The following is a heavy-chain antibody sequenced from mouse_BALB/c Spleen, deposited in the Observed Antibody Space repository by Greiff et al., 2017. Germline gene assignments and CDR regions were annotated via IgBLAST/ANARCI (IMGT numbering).Heavy chain of an antibody. CDR2: IYPGNSDT. D-gene: IGHD2-1*01. Sequence: EVQLQESGTVLARPGASVKMSCKASGYSFTSYCMHWVKQRPGQGLEWIGAIYPGNSDTSYNQKFKGKAKLTAVTSASTAYMELSSLTNEDSAVYYCTRWGDYGNNGDYFDYGGQGTTRTVSS. CDR3: TRWGDYGNNGDYFDY. J-gene: IGHJ2*01. V-gene: IGHV1-5*01. CDR1: GYSFTSYC.